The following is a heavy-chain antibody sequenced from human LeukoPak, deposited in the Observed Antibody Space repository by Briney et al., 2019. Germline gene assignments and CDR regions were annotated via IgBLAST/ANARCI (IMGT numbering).Heavy chain of an antibody. CDR2: ISPYNGNT. CDR3: ARQSYYDGRGDDAFDI. J-gene: IGHJ3*02. CDR1: GYTFNNYG. D-gene: IGHD3-16*01. Sequence: GASVKVSCKASGYTFNNYGISWVRQVPGQGLEWMGWISPYNGNTKFAQQFQGRVTVTTETSTSTAYMELRSLRSDDTAVYYCARQSYYDGRGDDAFDIWGQGTMVTVFS. V-gene: IGHV1-18*01.